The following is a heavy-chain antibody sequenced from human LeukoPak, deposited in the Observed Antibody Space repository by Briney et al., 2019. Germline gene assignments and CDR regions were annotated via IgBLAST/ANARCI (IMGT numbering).Heavy chain of an antibody. V-gene: IGHV3-53*01. CDR3: ARYNYDSSGYPYYFDY. Sequence: GGSLRLSCAASGFLVSSNYMSWVRQAPGKGLEWVSVIYSGGSTYYADSVKGRFTISRDNSKNTLYLQTNSLRAEDTAVYYCARYNYDSSGYPYYFDYWGQGTLVTVSS. J-gene: IGHJ4*02. D-gene: IGHD3-22*01. CDR1: GFLVSSNY. CDR2: IYSGGST.